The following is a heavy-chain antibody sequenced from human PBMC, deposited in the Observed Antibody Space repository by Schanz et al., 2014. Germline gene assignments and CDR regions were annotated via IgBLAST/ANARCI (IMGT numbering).Heavy chain of an antibody. J-gene: IGHJ4*02. CDR1: GFNFGSHG. CDR2: ISYDGSKK. D-gene: IGHD6-13*01. CDR3: AKSQGSSFDS. V-gene: IGHV3-33*06. Sequence: VQLVESGGGLVQPGGSLRLSCAASGFNFGSHGMHWVRQAPGKGLEWVGVISYDGSKKSYADSVKGRFTISSDNSKSTLYPQMSSLRAEDTAVYYCAKSQGSSFDSWGQGTLVTVSS.